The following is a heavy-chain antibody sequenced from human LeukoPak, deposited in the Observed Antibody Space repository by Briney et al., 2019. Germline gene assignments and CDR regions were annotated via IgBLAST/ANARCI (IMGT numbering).Heavy chain of an antibody. J-gene: IGHJ4*02. CDR1: GGSFSGYY. CDR2: INHSGST. V-gene: IGHV4-34*01. D-gene: IGHD5-18*01. CDR3: ARGAMAVY. Sequence: SETLSLTCAVYGGSFSGYYWSWIRQPPGKGLEWIGEINHSGSTNYNPSLKSRVTISVDTSKNQFSLKLSSVTAADTAVYYGARGAMAVYWGQGTLVTVSS.